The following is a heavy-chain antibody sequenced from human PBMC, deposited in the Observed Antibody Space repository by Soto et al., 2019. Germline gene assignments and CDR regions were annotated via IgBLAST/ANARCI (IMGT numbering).Heavy chain of an antibody. V-gene: IGHV1-18*01. CDR1: GYTFTTHG. J-gene: IGHJ6*02. D-gene: IGHD2-15*01. Sequence: QVQLVQSGGEVKKPGASVKGSCKASGYTFTTHGIRWVRQAPGQGLEWMGWISTYNGDTDYAQNLQGRVTMTTDTSTTTAYMELRSLRSDDTAVYYCAREGSRPYYYYGMDVWGQGTTVTVSS. CDR3: AREGSRPYYYYGMDV. CDR2: ISTYNGDT.